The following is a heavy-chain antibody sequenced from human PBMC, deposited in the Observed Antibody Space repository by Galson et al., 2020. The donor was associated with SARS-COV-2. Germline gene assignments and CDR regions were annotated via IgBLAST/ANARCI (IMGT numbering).Heavy chain of an antibody. Sequence: SETLSLTCTVSGGSISSHYWSWIRQSPGKGLEWIGCIYNSGNTDYNPSLKSRVTISIDTSKNQFSLKVSSVTAAETAVYYCSRAAVAGPFDYWGQGTLVTVSS. CDR3: SRAAVAGPFDY. J-gene: IGHJ4*02. D-gene: IGHD6-19*01. V-gene: IGHV4-59*11. CDR2: IYNSGNT. CDR1: GGSISSHY.